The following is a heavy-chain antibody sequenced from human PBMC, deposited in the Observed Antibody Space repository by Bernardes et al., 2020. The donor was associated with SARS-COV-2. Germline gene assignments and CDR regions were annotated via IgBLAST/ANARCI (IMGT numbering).Heavy chain of an antibody. CDR2: ISGSGGNT. V-gene: IGHV3-23*01. D-gene: IGHD3-3*02. CDR3: VRGSPPGISGGPWTSEY. J-gene: IGHJ4*02. CDR1: GFSFSNYA. Sequence: GGSLRLSCSASGFSFSNYAMSWVRQAPGKGLEWVSSISGSGGNTFFADSVKGRFTISRDNSKNTLYVQMNNLRLDDRAVYYCVRGSPPGISGGPWTSEYWGQGTLVTVSS.